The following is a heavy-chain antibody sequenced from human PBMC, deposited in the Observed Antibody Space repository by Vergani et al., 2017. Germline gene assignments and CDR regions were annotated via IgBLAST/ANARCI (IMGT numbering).Heavy chain of an antibody. J-gene: IGHJ6*03. CDR1: GGSIRSTFYY. Sequence: QLQLQESDPGLVKPSETLSLTCTVSGGSIRSTFYYWGWIRQPQGKGLEWIRTIYYSGSTYYNPSLKSRVTISVDTSKIQFSLKLNSVTAADTAVYYCARHKEQLVPGNYYYYYYMDVWGKGTTVTVSS. D-gene: IGHD6-13*01. V-gene: IGHV4-39*01. CDR2: IYYSGST. CDR3: ARHKEQLVPGNYYYYYYMDV.